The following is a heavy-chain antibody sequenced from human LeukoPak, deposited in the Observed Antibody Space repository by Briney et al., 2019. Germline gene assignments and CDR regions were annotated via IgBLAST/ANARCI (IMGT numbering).Heavy chain of an antibody. CDR3: AKDIVVVVAATGTFDY. V-gene: IGHV3-23*01. CDR2: ISSGGST. Sequence: GGSLRLSCAASGFTFSSYAMSWVRQAPGKGLEWVSAISSGGSTYYADSVKGRFTISRDNSKNTLYLQMNSLRAEDTAVYYCAKDIVVVVAATGTFDYWGQGTLVTVSS. D-gene: IGHD2-15*01. CDR1: GFTFSSYA. J-gene: IGHJ4*02.